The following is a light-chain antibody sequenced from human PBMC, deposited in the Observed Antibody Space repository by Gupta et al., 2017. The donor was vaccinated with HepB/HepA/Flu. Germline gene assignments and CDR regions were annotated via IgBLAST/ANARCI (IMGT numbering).Light chain of an antibody. CDR3: QQYGSSTVT. J-gene: IGKJ3*01. Sequence: EIVLTQSPDTLSLYPGERATLSCRASQSVSSSYLAWYQQKTGQAPRLLIYGASRRATGIPDRFSGSGSVTDFTLSISRLEPEDFAMYYCQQYGSSTVTFGPGTKVDIK. CDR2: GAS. CDR1: QSVSSSY. V-gene: IGKV3-20*01.